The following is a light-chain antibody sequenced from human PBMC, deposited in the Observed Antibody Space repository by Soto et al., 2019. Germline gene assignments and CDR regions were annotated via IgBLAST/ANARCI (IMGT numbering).Light chain of an antibody. Sequence: EIVMTQSPATLSVSPGERATLSCRASQSVSSDLAWYQQKPGQAPRLLIYGASTRATGIPARFSGSGSGTEFTLTISSLQSEDCAVYYCQQYNNWPPRTFGQWTKVEIK. CDR2: GAS. CDR3: QQYNNWPPRT. CDR1: QSVSSD. V-gene: IGKV3-15*01. J-gene: IGKJ1*01.